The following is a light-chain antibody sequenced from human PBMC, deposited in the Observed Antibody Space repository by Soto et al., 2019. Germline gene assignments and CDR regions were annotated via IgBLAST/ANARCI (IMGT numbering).Light chain of an antibody. CDR2: DVS. J-gene: IGKJ1*01. CDR3: QQYNNWWT. V-gene: IGKV1-5*01. Sequence: DIQMTQSPSTLSASVGDRVTITCRASQSISGWLAWYQQKPGKAPKLLIYDVSSLESGVPSRFSGNGSGTEFTLTISSLQSEDFAVYYCQQYNNWWTFGQGTKVDIK. CDR1: QSISGW.